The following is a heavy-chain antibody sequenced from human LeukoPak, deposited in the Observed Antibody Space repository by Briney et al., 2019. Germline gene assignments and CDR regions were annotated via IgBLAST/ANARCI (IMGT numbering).Heavy chain of an antibody. CDR3: AQESELLCGGWFDP. Sequence: PGGSLRLSCAASGFTFSSYGMHWVRQAPGKGLEWVAVIWYDGSNKNYADSLKGRFTISRDNSKNTLYLQMNSLRAEDTAVYYCAQESELLCGGWFDPWGQGTLVTVSS. CDR2: IWYDGSNK. CDR1: GFTFSSYG. J-gene: IGHJ5*02. V-gene: IGHV3-33*06. D-gene: IGHD2-2*01.